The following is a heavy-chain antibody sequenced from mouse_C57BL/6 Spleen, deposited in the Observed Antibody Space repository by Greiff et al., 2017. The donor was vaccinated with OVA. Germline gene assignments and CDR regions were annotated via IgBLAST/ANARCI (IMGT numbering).Heavy chain of an antibody. CDR3: ARKSWGYGSSYEYFDV. Sequence: VQLQQSGAELVKPGASVKLSCKASGYTFTSYWMQWVKQRPGQGLEWIGEIDPSDSYTNYNQKFKGKATLTVDTSSSTAYMQLSSLTSEDSAVYYCARKSWGYGSSYEYFDVWGTGTTVTVSS. D-gene: IGHD1-1*01. CDR2: IDPSDSYT. V-gene: IGHV1-50*01. CDR1: GYTFTSYW. J-gene: IGHJ1*03.